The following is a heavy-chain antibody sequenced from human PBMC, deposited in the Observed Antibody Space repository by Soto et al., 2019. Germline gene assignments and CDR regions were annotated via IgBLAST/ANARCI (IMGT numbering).Heavy chain of an antibody. J-gene: IGHJ5*02. V-gene: IGHV4-4*02. D-gene: IGHD3-3*02. Sequence: PSETLSLTCAFSGGSICSSNWWGWVRQPTGKGQERIGENYHSRNTNYNPSLKSRVTISVDKSKNQFSLKLSSVTAADTAVYYCARFVESVLAVGLRNSGFDPWGQGTLVTVSS. CDR1: GGSICSSNW. CDR3: ARFVESVLAVGLRNSGFDP. CDR2: NYHSRNT.